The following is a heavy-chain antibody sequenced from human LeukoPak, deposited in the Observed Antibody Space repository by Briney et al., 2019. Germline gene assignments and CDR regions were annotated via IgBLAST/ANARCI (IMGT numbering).Heavy chain of an antibody. Sequence: PGGSLRLSCATSGFAFDDHGLSWVRQAPGKGLEWVSGISWNSGNIDYADSVKGRFTITRDNAKNFLYLQMNTLRGEDTALYYCAKDTRAMGPTGFDYWGQGTLVTVSS. CDR1: GFAFDDHG. V-gene: IGHV3-9*01. D-gene: IGHD1-14*01. J-gene: IGHJ4*02. CDR2: ISWNSGNI. CDR3: AKDTRAMGPTGFDY.